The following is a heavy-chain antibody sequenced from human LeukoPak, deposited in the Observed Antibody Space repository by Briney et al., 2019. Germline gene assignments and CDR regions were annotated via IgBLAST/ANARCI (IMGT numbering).Heavy chain of an antibody. V-gene: IGHV4-59*12. D-gene: IGHD3-10*01. Sequence: SETLSLTCTVSGGSISSYYWSWIRQPPGKGLEWIGYVYYSGTTNYNPSLKSRVIISVDTSKNQFSLKLSSVTAADTAVYYCARNMVRGVTTINPWGQGTLVTVSS. CDR1: GGSISSYY. CDR2: VYYSGTT. J-gene: IGHJ5*02. CDR3: ARNMVRGVTTINP.